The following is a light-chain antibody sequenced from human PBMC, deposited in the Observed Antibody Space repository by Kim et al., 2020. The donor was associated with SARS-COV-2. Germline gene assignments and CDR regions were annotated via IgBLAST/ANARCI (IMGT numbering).Light chain of an antibody. CDR2: QGT. Sequence: VSPGQTSTITCSGDKLGNKYASWYQQKPGQSPVLVIFQGTKRPSGIPDRFSGSYSRNTATLTISETQAMDEAAYYCQAWDSGSAVFGGGTQLTVL. J-gene: IGLJ2*01. CDR3: QAWDSGSAV. CDR1: KLGNKY. V-gene: IGLV3-1*01.